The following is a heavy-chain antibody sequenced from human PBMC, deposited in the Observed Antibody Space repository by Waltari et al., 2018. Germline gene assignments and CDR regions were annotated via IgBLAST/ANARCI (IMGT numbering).Heavy chain of an antibody. D-gene: IGHD3-10*01. CDR2: IRTRADGGTR. CDR1: GSRFGAYA. CDR3: IRTDEGMDYFDY. Sequence: EVQLVECGGGWLQRGRSLRLSFTGSGSRFGAYAMSGVRQAPGEGLGWICFIRTRADGGTRESAASGQGRFTIPRDESTSVADLQMDSLQTEDTALYDWIRTDEGMDYFDYWGPGSLVPVSS. V-gene: IGHV3-49*04. J-gene: IGHJ4*02.